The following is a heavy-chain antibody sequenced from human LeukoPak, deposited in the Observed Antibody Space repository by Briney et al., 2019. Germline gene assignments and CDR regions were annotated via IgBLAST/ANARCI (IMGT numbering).Heavy chain of an antibody. J-gene: IGHJ3*01. Sequence: PGGCLRLSCAASEFTSNNHDTHWGRQAPRKGLGRVAAISYDGRNKYYADSVKGRFTISRDNSKNTLNLQMNSLRAEDTAVFYCAKPRDIDSWALDVWGQGTMVTVSS. V-gene: IGHV3-30*18. D-gene: IGHD2-15*01. CDR2: ISYDGRNK. CDR3: AKPRDIDSWALDV. CDR1: EFTSNNHD.